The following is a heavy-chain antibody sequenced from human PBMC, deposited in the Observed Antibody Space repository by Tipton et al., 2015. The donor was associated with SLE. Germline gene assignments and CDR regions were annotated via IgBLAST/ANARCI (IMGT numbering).Heavy chain of an antibody. V-gene: IGHV4-39*01. CDR2: IYYSGST. D-gene: IGHD6-13*01. CDR3: ATCSSSWPYYFDY. J-gene: IGHJ4*02. Sequence: TLSLTCTVSGGSISSSSYYWGWIRQPPGKGLEWIGNIYYSGSTYYNPSLKSRVTISVDTSKNQFSLKLSSVTAADTAVYYCATCSSSWPYYFDYWGQGTLVTVSS. CDR1: GGSISSSSYY.